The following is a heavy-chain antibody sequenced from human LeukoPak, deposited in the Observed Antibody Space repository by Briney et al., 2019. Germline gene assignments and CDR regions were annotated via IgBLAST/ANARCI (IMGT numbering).Heavy chain of an antibody. Sequence: GGSLRLSCAASGFTFSSYWMSWVRQAPGKGLEWVANIKQDGSEKYYVDSVKGRFTISRDNAKNSLYLQMNSLRAEDTAVYYCARDSSGWYGGGDLDYWGQGTLVTVSS. CDR1: GFTFSSYW. J-gene: IGHJ4*02. V-gene: IGHV3-7*01. CDR3: ARDSSGWYGGGDLDY. CDR2: IKQDGSEK. D-gene: IGHD6-19*01.